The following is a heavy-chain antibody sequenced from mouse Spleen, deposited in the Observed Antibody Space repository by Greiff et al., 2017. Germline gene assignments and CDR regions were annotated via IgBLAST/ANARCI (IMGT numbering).Heavy chain of an antibody. Sequence: EVKLVESGGGLVKPGGSLKLSCAASGFTFSDYYMYWVRQTPEKRLEWVAYISNGGGSTYYPDTVKGRFTISRDNAKNTLYLQMSRLKSEDTAMYYCARLDRYFDVWGAGTTVTVSS. J-gene: IGHJ1*01. V-gene: IGHV5-12*01. CDR2: ISNGGGST. CDR1: GFTFSDYY. CDR3: ARLDRYFDV.